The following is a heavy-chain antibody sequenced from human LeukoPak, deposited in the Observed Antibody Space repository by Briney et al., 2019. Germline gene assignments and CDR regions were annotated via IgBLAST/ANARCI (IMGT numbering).Heavy chain of an antibody. V-gene: IGHV3-21*01. CDR1: GFTFSSYS. J-gene: IGHJ4*02. Sequence: AGSLRLSCAASGFTFSSYSMNWDRPAPGKGLEWVSSISSSSSYVYYADSVKGRFTISRDNAKNSLYLQMNSLRAEDTAVYYCARDYCTNGVCYRADNDYWGQGTLVTVSS. CDR2: ISSSSSYV. CDR3: ARDYCTNGVCYRADNDY. D-gene: IGHD2-8*01.